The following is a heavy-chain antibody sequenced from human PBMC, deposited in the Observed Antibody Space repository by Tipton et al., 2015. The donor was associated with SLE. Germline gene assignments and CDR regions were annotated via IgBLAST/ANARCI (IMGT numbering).Heavy chain of an antibody. D-gene: IGHD6-13*01. CDR3: VRHGLGIAAATGY. Sequence: TLSLTCTVSGGSINNTYWNWIRQPPGKGLEWIGSIYYTGTTHYNPSLKSRVTISLDTSNNQFSLKLTSVTAADTAVYYCVRHGLGIAAATGYWGRGTLVTVSS. V-gene: IGHV4-59*08. J-gene: IGHJ4*02. CDR2: IYYTGTT. CDR1: GGSINNTY.